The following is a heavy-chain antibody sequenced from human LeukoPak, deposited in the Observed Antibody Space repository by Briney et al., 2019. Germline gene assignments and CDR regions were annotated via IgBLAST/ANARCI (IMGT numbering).Heavy chain of an antibody. J-gene: IGHJ4*02. D-gene: IGHD6-13*01. Sequence: GGSLRLPCAASGFTFSSYSMNWVRQAPGKGLEWVSSISSSSSYICYADSVKGRFTISRDNAKNSLYLQMNSLRAEDTAVYYCARASLAAAAAVDYWGQGTLVTVSS. CDR3: ARASLAAAAAVDY. CDR1: GFTFSSYS. CDR2: ISSSSSYI. V-gene: IGHV3-21*01.